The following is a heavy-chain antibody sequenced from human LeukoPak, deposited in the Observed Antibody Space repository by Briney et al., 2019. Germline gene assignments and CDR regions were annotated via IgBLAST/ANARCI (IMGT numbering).Heavy chain of an antibody. CDR3: AKVEPDYGDLREYCDY. V-gene: IGHV3-23*01. J-gene: IGHJ4*02. Sequence: PGGSLRLSCAASGFTFSSYAMSWVRQAPGKGLEWVSAISGSGGSTYYADSVKGRFTISRDNSKNTLYLQMNSLRAEDTAVYYCAKVEPDYGDLREYCDYWGQGTLVTVSS. D-gene: IGHD4-17*01. CDR2: ISGSGGST. CDR1: GFTFSSYA.